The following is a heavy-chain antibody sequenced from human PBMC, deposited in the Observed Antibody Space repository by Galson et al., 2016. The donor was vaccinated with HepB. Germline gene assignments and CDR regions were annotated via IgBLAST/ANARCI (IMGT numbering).Heavy chain of an antibody. V-gene: IGHV4-4*02. Sequence: SETLSLTCAISGYSISSSNWWSWVRQPPGKGLEWSGEIFHTGRTNYNPSLKSRVTMSIDKSNNHFSLKLSSMTAAATAVYYSVRDVGTDAFDIWGQGTMVTVSS. CDR1: GYSISSSNW. CDR3: VRDVGTDAFDI. J-gene: IGHJ3*02. D-gene: IGHD2-15*01. CDR2: IFHTGRT.